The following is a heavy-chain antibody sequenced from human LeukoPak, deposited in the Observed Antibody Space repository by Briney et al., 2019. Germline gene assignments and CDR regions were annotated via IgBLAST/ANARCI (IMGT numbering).Heavy chain of an antibody. J-gene: IGHJ4*02. Sequence: GGSLRLSCVASGLIFDDHAMYWVRQVPGKGLEWVSRISWNSGSVGYADSVKGRFTISRDNAKNSLYLQMNGLRPEDTALYYCAKGIFGVALGYWGQGTLVTVSS. CDR2: ISWNSGSV. V-gene: IGHV3-9*01. CDR3: AKGIFGVALGY. D-gene: IGHD3-3*01. CDR1: GLIFDDHA.